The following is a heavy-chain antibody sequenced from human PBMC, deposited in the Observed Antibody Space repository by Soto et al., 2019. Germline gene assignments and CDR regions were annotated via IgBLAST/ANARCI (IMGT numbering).Heavy chain of an antibody. V-gene: IGHV3-33*01. D-gene: IGHD4-17*01. Sequence: GGSLRLSCAASGFTFSSYGMHWVRQAPGKGLEWVAVIWYDGSNKYYADSVKGRFTISRDNSKNTLYLQMNSLRAEDTAVYYCARDLATVTFHNYMDVWGKGTTVTVSS. CDR2: IWYDGSNK. J-gene: IGHJ6*03. CDR1: GFTFSSYG. CDR3: ARDLATVTFHNYMDV.